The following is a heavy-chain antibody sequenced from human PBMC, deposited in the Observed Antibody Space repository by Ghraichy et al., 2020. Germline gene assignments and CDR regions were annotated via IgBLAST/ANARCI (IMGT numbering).Heavy chain of an antibody. CDR2: INHRGTT. V-gene: IGHV4-34*01. Sequence: SETLSLTCAVYGGSFSDYYWGWIRQSPGKGLERIGEINHRGTTSYSQSFESRVTISVDTSRNQFSLRLNSVTAADTAIYYCARRWLRLRFFDLWGRGTLVSVSS. CDR3: ARRWLRLRFFDL. D-gene: IGHD5-12*01. CDR1: GGSFSDYY. J-gene: IGHJ2*01.